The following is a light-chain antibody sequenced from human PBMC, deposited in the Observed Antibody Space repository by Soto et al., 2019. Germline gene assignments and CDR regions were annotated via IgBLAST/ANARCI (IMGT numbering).Light chain of an antibody. CDR3: LQHNNYPPT. V-gene: IGKV1-17*01. J-gene: IGKJ1*01. CDR1: QGIRSD. Sequence: DIHMTVSPSSLSASVGGRVTITCRASQGIRSDLAWFQQKKGKAHKRLIYAASNLQSGVPSRFSGSGYGTEFNLTISSLQTEDFATYFCLQHNNYPPTFGQGTKVDIK. CDR2: AAS.